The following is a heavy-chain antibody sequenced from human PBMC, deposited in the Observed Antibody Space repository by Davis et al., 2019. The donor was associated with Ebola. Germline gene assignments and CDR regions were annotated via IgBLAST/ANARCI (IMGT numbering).Heavy chain of an antibody. D-gene: IGHD3-10*01. J-gene: IGHJ4*02. V-gene: IGHV4-59*01. CDR3: ARTGSVQGVITFDY. CDR1: GGSISSYY. Sequence: MPSETLSLTCTVSGGSISSYYCSWVRQPPGKGLEWIGYIYYSGSTNSNPSLKSRVTISVDTSKNQFSLKLSSVTAADTAVYYCARTGSVQGVITFDYWGQGTLVTVSS. CDR2: IYYSGST.